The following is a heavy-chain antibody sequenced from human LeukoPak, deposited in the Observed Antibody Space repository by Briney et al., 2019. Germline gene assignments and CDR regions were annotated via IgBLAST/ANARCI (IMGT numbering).Heavy chain of an antibody. CDR2: ISGGGGST. CDR1: GFTFSSYA. Sequence: GGSLRLSCAASGFTFSSYAMSWVRQSPGKGLEWVSAISGGGGSTYYADSVKGRFTISRDNSKNTLYLQMNSLRAEDTAVYYCAKREGVVVAGKIDYWGQGTLVSASS. V-gene: IGHV3-23*01. CDR3: AKREGVVVAGKIDY. J-gene: IGHJ4*02. D-gene: IGHD6-19*01.